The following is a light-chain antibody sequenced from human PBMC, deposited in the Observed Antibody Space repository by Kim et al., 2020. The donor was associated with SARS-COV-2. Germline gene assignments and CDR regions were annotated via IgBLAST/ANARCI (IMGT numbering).Light chain of an antibody. CDR1: QDISDY. V-gene: IGKV1-33*01. J-gene: IGKJ5*01. Sequence: DIQMTQSPSSLSASVGDRVTITCQASQDISDYLNWYQQKPGKAPKLLIYDASNLETGVPLRFSGSGSGTHFTFTISSLHPEDVATYYCQQYDSLLITFGQGTRLEIK. CDR3: QQYDSLLIT. CDR2: DAS.